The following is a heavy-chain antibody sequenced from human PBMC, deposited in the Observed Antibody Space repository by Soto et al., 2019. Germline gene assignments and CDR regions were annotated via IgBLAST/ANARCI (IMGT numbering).Heavy chain of an antibody. CDR2: LYYSGNT. Sequence: SETLSLTCTVSGGSISPFYWSWVRQLPGKGLEWIGYLYYSGNTNYNPSLKSRVTISVDASKNQVSLRLTSVTAADTAVYYCARVGGVAARTFDYWGQGTVVTVSS. CDR3: ARVGGVAARTFDY. CDR1: GGSISPFY. J-gene: IGHJ4*02. D-gene: IGHD2-15*01. V-gene: IGHV4-59*01.